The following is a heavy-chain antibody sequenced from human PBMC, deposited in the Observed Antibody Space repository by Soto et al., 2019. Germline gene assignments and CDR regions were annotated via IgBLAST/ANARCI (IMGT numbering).Heavy chain of an antibody. CDR1: GYTFTSFY. J-gene: IGHJ4*02. CDR2: INPTGGSA. Sequence: QVQLVQSGAEVKKPGASVKISCKASGYTFTSFYIHWVRQAPGQGLEWMAIINPTGGSASYAQRFQGRVTVTRDTSTGTVYMEMRSLTSEDTAVYYCARAGRATVSIYMFDFWGQGTQVTVSS. D-gene: IGHD3-3*01. V-gene: IGHV1-46*01. CDR3: ARAGRATVSIYMFDF.